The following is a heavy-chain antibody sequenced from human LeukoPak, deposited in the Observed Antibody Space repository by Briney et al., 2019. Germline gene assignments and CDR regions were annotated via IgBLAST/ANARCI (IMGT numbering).Heavy chain of an antibody. CDR2: ISWNSGSI. D-gene: IGHD6-13*01. CDR3: AKDIRSPIAAAGTFDP. J-gene: IGHJ5*02. CDR1: GFTFDDYA. V-gene: IGHV3-9*01. Sequence: GGSLRLSCAASGFTFDDYAMHWVRQAPGKGLEWVSGISWNSGSIGYADSVKGRFTISRDNAKNSLYLQMNSLRAEDTALYYCAKDIRSPIAAAGTFDPWGQGTLVTVSS.